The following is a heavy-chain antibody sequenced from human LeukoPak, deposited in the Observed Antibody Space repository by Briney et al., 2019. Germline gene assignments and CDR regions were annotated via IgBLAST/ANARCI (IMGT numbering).Heavy chain of an antibody. D-gene: IGHD3-16*02. Sequence: SETLSLTCAVYGGSFSGYYWSWIRQPPGKGLEWIGEINHSGSTNYNPSLKSRVTISVDTSKNQFSLKLSSVTAADTAVYYCARGLFAWGSYRPSSWFDPWGQGTLVTVSS. V-gene: IGHV4-34*01. CDR3: ARGLFAWGSYRPSSWFDP. J-gene: IGHJ5*02. CDR2: INHSGST. CDR1: GGSFSGYY.